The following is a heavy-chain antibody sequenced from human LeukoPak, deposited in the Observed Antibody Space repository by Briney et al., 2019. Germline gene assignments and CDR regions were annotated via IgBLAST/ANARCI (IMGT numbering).Heavy chain of an antibody. Sequence: GGSLRLPCAASGFAFSPFAMAWVRQAPGKGLEWVSRISGSGGTTYYADSVKGRFTISRDNSKNTLYLQMDSLRAEDTAVYYSSKERSSSGYYDYWGLGTLVTVSS. D-gene: IGHD3-22*01. CDR2: ISGSGGTT. CDR3: SKERSSSGYYDY. CDR1: GFAFSPFA. V-gene: IGHV3-23*01. J-gene: IGHJ4*02.